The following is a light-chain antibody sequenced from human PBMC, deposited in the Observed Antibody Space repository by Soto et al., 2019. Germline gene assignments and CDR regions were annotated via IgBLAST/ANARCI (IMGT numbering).Light chain of an antibody. J-gene: IGLJ1*01. Sequence: QAVVTQPPSASGTPGQTVAVSCSGSTFNIGSNFVYWYQQLPGTAPKLLIYSNDQRPSGVPDRFSGSKSGTSASLAISGLRSEDEADYYCAAWDDSLSGRLFGTGTKLTVL. V-gene: IGLV1-47*02. CDR2: SND. CDR3: AAWDDSLSGRL. CDR1: TFNIGSNF.